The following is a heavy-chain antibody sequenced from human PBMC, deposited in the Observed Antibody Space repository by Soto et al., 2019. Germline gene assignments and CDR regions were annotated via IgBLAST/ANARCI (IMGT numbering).Heavy chain of an antibody. Sequence: ASVKVSCTVSGYTLTELSMHWVRQAPGKGLEWMGGFDPEDGETIYAQKFQGRVTMTEDTSTDTAYMELSSLRSEDTAVYYCATRSPTYYYDSSGYYSYYFDYWGQGTLVTVSS. CDR2: FDPEDGET. J-gene: IGHJ4*02. D-gene: IGHD3-22*01. V-gene: IGHV1-24*01. CDR3: ATRSPTYYYDSSGYYSYYFDY. CDR1: GYTLTELS.